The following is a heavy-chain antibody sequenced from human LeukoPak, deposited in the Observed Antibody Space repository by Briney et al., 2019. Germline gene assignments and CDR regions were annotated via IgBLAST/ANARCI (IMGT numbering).Heavy chain of an antibody. V-gene: IGHV3-7*01. CDR3: ARDKYDFWSGYPYGMDV. CDR2: IKQDGSEK. J-gene: IGHJ6*02. D-gene: IGHD3-3*01. Sequence: GGSLRLSCAASGFTFSSYAMSWVRQAPGKGLEWVANIKQDGSEKYCVDSVKGRFTISRDNAKNSLYLQMNSLRAEDTAVYYCARDKYDFWSGYPYGMDVWGQGTTVTVSS. CDR1: GFTFSSYA.